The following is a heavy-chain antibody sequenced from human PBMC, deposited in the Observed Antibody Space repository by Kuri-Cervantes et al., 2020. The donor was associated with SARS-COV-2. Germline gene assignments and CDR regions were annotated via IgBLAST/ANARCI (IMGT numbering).Heavy chain of an antibody. CDR3: ARKKLVPESNWFDP. D-gene: IGHD6-13*01. CDR1: GGSFSGYY. V-gene: IGHV4-34*01. CDR2: INHSGST. J-gene: IGHJ5*02. Sequence: SETLSLTCAVYGGSFSGYYWSWIRQPPGKGLEWIGEINHSGSTNYNPSLKSRVTISVDTSKNQFSLKLSSVTAADTAVYYCARKKLVPESNWFDPWGQGTLVTVSS.